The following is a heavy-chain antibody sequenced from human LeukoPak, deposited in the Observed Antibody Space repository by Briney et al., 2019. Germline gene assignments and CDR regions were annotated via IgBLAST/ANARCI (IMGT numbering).Heavy chain of an antibody. V-gene: IGHV3-9*01. Sequence: GGSLRLSCAASGVNFDDYAMHWVRQSPGTGLEWVAGLNWDSRSMAYADSVRGRFTIPRDNAKNTLYLQMNSLRAEDTAVYYCAKGSVTLGYYYMDVWGKGTTVTVSS. CDR3: AKGSVTLGYYYMDV. CDR1: GVNFDDYA. J-gene: IGHJ6*03. CDR2: LNWDSRSM. D-gene: IGHD4-11*01.